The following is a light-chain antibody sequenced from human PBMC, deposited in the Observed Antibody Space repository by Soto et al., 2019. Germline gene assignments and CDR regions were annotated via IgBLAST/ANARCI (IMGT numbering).Light chain of an antibody. CDR2: GAS. V-gene: IGKV3-15*01. Sequence: EMVMTQSPATLSVSPGERATLSCRASQSVSSNLAWYQQKPGQAPRLLIYGASTRATGIPARFSGSGSGTEFTLTISSLQSEDFAVHYCQQYNNWPPVTFGQGTKVEIK. CDR3: QQYNNWPPVT. CDR1: QSVSSN. J-gene: IGKJ1*01.